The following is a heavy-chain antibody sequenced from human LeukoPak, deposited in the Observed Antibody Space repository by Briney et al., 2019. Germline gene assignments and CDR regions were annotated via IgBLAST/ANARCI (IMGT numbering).Heavy chain of an antibody. CDR1: GYFISSGYY. D-gene: IGHD5-18*01. J-gene: IGHJ4*02. CDR3: ARDPTITATYDY. Sequence: PSETLSLTCTVSGYFISSGYYWSWIRQPPGKGLEWIGEINHSGSTNYNPSLKSRVTISVDTSKDQFSLKLSSVTAADTAVYYCARDPTITATYDYWGQGTLVTVSS. CDR2: INHSGST. V-gene: IGHV4-38-2*02.